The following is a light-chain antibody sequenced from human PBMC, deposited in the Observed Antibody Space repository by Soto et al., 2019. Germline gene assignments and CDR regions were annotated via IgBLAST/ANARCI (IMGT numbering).Light chain of an antibody. CDR3: QQSYSTLGT. CDR2: AAS. V-gene: IGKV1-39*01. CDR1: HSINNY. J-gene: IGKJ4*01. Sequence: IQMTQSPSSLSASVGDRVIITCRSDHSINNYLNWYQQRPWKVPNLLIYAASTLQSGVPSRFSGRGSGRVFTLTINSLQPEDFATYYCQQSYSTLGTFGRGTRVEI.